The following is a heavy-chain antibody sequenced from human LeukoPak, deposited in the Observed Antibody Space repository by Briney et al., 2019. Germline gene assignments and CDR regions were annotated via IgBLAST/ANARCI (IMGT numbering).Heavy chain of an antibody. J-gene: IGHJ1*01. CDR3: ARVPRTVVGTKDAKYFQH. D-gene: IGHD6-19*01. V-gene: IGHV3-74*01. CDR2: INSDGSRT. Sequence: GGSLRLSCTASGFTFSSYWMHWVRQAPGKGLVWVSRINSDGSRTNYADSVTGRFTISRDNAKNTLYLQMNSLRAEDTAVYYCARVPRTVVGTKDAKYFQHWGQGTLVTVSS. CDR1: GFTFSSYW.